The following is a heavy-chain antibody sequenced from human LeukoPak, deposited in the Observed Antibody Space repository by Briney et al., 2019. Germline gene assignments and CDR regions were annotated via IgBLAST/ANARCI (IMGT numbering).Heavy chain of an antibody. J-gene: IGHJ3*02. Sequence: GGSLRLSCAASGFTFGSYSMNWVRQAPGKGLEWVSYISSSSSTIYYADSVKGRFTISRDNAKNSLYLQMNSLRAEDTAVYYCARVMIAGPYYDFWSGPSYDAFDIWGQGTMVTVSS. V-gene: IGHV3-48*01. D-gene: IGHD3-3*01. CDR3: ARVMIAGPYYDFWSGPSYDAFDI. CDR1: GFTFGSYS. CDR2: ISSSSSTI.